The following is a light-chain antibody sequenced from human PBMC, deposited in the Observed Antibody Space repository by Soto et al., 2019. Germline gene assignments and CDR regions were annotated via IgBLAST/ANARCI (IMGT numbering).Light chain of an antibody. CDR2: SNN. V-gene: IGLV1-44*01. J-gene: IGLJ1*01. CDR3: AAWDDSLNGYV. CDR1: SSDIGSNT. Sequence: PVLTQSPSASGTPGQRVTISCSGGSSDIGSNTVDWYQQLPGTAPKLLIYSNNQRPSGVPDRFSGSKSGTSASLAISRLQSEDEADYYCAAWDDSLNGYVFGTGTKLTVL.